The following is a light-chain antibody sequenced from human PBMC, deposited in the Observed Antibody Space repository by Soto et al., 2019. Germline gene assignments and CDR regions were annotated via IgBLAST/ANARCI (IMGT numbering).Light chain of an antibody. J-gene: IGKJ1*01. Sequence: EIVMTQSPATLSVSPGERATLSCRASQSVSTNLAWYQQKPGQAPRLLIYGASTRATRIPARFSRSGSGTEFTLTLSSLQSEDLAVYCCQQYNNWPRTYGQGNKVEIK. CDR3: QQYNNWPRT. CDR2: GAS. CDR1: QSVSTN. V-gene: IGKV3-15*01.